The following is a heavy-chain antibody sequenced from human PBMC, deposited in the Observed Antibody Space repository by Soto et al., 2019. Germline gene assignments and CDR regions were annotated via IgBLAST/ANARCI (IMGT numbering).Heavy chain of an antibody. Sequence: PGGSLRLSCVASGFTFSTSWMSWVRQAPGKGLEWVANINPDGSVKYYVDSVKGRFTISRDNAKNSLFLQMDSLGGEDTALYHCARAQSWGQGTLVTVYS. CDR2: INPDGSVK. J-gene: IGHJ4*02. CDR1: GFTFSTSW. V-gene: IGHV3-7*05. CDR3: ARAQS.